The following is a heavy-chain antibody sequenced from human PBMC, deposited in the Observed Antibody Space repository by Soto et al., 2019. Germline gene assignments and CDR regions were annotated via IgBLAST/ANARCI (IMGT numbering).Heavy chain of an antibody. Sequence: SETLSLTCTVSGGSISSYYWSWIRQPPGKGLEWIGYIYYSGSTIYNPSLKSRVTISVDTSKNQFSLKLSSVTAADTAVYYCARRPYDSSGYFDYWGQGTLVTVSS. CDR2: IYYSGST. D-gene: IGHD3-22*01. CDR3: ARRPYDSSGYFDY. J-gene: IGHJ4*02. V-gene: IGHV4-59*08. CDR1: GGSISSYY.